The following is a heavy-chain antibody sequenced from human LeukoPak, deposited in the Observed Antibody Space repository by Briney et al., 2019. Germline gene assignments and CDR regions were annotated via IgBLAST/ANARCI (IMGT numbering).Heavy chain of an antibody. D-gene: IGHD1/OR15-1a*01. CDR1: GFSFSGNW. V-gene: IGHV3-7*01. CDR2: INPDESRR. CDR3: AKLLGTGTTYDS. J-gene: IGHJ4*02. Sequence: GGSLTLSCEASGFSFSGNWMSWVRQAPGKGLEWVASINPDESRRMYVDSVKGRLIVSRDNTKRSLYLQMNSLGAEDTAMYYCAKLLGTGTTYDSWGQGTRVTVS.